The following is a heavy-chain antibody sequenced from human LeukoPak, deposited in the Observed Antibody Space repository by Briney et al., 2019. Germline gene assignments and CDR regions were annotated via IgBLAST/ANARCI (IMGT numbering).Heavy chain of an antibody. CDR1: GASISSGGYY. CDR3: ARADGVVRGYCFDY. V-gene: IGHV4-31*03. Sequence: SETLSLTCTVSGASISSGGYYWSWVRQYPGKGLEWIGYIYYGGSTYYNPSLKSRITISVNTSKNQFSLELSSVTAADTAVYYCARADGVVRGYCFDYWGQGIMVTVSS. J-gene: IGHJ4*02. D-gene: IGHD2-8*01. CDR2: IYYGGST.